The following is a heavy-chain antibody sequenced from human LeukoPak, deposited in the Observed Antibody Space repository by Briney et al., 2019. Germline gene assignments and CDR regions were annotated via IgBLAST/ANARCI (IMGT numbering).Heavy chain of an antibody. CDR1: GGSISSYY. J-gene: IGHJ4*02. D-gene: IGHD6-19*01. CDR3: AGSQGGYSSGWFDY. Sequence: SETLSLTCTVSGGSISSYYWSWIRQPPGKGLEWIGYICYSGSTNYNPSLKSRVTISVDTSKNQFSLKLSSVTAADTAVYYCAGSQGGYSSGWFDYWGQGTLVTVSS. V-gene: IGHV4-59*01. CDR2: ICYSGST.